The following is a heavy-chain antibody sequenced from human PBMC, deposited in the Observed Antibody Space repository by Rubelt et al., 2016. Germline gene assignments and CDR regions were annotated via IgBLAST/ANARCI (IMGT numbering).Heavy chain of an antibody. CDR1: GGSISSYY. CDR2: IYYSGST. CDR3: ARLPGISWFDP. V-gene: IGHV4-59*08. Sequence: QVQLQESGPGLVKPSETLSLTCTVSGGSISSYYWSWIRQPPGKGLEWIGYIYYSGSTSYNPSLKGRVTISVDTTKNQFSLTLRSGTAADTAVYYCARLPGISWFDPWGQGTLVTVSS. D-gene: IGHD2-15*01. J-gene: IGHJ5*02.